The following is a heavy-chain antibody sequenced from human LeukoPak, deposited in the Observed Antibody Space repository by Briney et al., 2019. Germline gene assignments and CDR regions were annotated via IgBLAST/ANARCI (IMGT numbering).Heavy chain of an antibody. Sequence: ASVKVSCKASGYTFTDYYIHWVRQAPGQGLEWMGWINPNSGGTNYAQKFQGRVTMTRDTSISTAYMELSRLRSDDTAVYYCARDSYSSSSAVERSPWYYNYYMDVWGKGTTVTVSS. J-gene: IGHJ6*03. V-gene: IGHV1-2*02. CDR3: ARDSYSSSSAVERSPWYYNYYMDV. CDR1: GYTFTDYY. CDR2: INPNSGGT. D-gene: IGHD6-6*01.